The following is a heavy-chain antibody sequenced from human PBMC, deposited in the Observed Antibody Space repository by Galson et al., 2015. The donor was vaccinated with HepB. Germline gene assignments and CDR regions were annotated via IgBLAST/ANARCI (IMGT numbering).Heavy chain of an antibody. D-gene: IGHD3-22*01. CDR2: ISGSGGST. V-gene: IGHV3-23*01. CDR1: GFTFSSYA. CDR3: AKGNYYDSSGYYSRWYFDY. J-gene: IGHJ4*02. Sequence: SLRLSCAASGFTFSSYAMSWVRQAPGKGLEWVSAISGSGGSTYYADSVKGRFTISRDNSKNTLYLQMNSLRAEDTAVYYCAKGNYYDSSGYYSRWYFDYWGQGTLVTVSS.